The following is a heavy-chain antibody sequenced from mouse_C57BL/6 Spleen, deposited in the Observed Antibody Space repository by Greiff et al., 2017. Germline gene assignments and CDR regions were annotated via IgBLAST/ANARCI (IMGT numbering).Heavy chain of an antibody. CDR2: ISYDGSN. CDR3: ARRGDDGYSFDY. J-gene: IGHJ2*01. V-gene: IGHV3-6*01. D-gene: IGHD2-3*01. Sequence: ESGPGLVKPSQSLSLTCSVTGYSITSGYYWNWIRQFPGNKLEWMGYISYDGSNNYNPSLKNRNSITRDTSKNQFFLKLNAVTTEDTATYYCARRGDDGYSFDYWGQGTTLTVSS. CDR1: GYSITSGYY.